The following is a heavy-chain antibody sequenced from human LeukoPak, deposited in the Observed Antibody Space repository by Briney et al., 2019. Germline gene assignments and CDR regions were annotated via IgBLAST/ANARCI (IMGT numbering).Heavy chain of an antibody. D-gene: IGHD3-3*01. CDR3: ARTYYDFWSLYSFYFDY. CDR2: IKQDGSEK. CDR1: GFTFSSYW. V-gene: IGHV3-7*01. J-gene: IGHJ4*02. Sequence: GGSLRLSCAASGFTFSSYWMSWVRQAPGKGLEWVANIKQDGSEKYYVDSVKGRFTISRDNAKNSLYLQMNSLRAEDTAVYYCARTYYDFWSLYSFYFDYWGQGTLVTVSS.